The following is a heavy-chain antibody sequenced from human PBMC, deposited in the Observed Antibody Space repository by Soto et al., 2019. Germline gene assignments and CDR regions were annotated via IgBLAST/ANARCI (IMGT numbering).Heavy chain of an antibody. CDR3: ASVAVAVFDAFDI. CDR1: GFTFSSYA. V-gene: IGHV3-30-3*01. CDR2: ISYDGSNK. D-gene: IGHD6-19*01. Sequence: PWGSLRLSCAASGFTFSSYAMHWVRQAPGKGLEWVAVISYDGSNKYYADSVKGRFTISRDNSKNTLYLQMNSLRAEDTAVYYCASVAVAVFDAFDIWGQGTMVTVSS. J-gene: IGHJ3*02.